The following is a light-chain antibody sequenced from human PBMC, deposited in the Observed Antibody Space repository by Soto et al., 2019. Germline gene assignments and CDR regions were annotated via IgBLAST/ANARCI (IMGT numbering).Light chain of an antibody. V-gene: IGLV2-14*01. CDR2: DVS. Sequence: QSALTQPASVSGSPGQSITISCTGTSSDVGGYNYVSWYQQHPGKAPKLLIYDVSNRPSGVSNRFSGSKSANTASLTISGLQAEDEADYYCSSYTSSSTRVFAGGTKLTVL. CDR1: SSDVGGYNY. CDR3: SSYTSSSTRV. J-gene: IGLJ3*02.